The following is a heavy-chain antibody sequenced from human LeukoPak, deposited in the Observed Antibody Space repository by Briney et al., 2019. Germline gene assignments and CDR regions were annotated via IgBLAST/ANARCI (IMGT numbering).Heavy chain of an antibody. J-gene: IGHJ4*02. Sequence: GASVKVSCKASGYTFTSYDINWVRQATGQELEWMGWMNPNSGNTGYAQKFQGRVTMTRDMSTSTVYMELSSLRSEDTAVYYCARGEPTVVTLISLDYWGQGTLVTVSS. CDR1: GYTFTSYD. V-gene: IGHV1-8*01. CDR2: MNPNSGNT. D-gene: IGHD4-23*01. CDR3: ARGEPTVVTLISLDY.